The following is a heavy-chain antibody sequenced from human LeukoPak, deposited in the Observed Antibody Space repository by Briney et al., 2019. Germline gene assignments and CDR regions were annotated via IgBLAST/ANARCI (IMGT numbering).Heavy chain of an antibody. J-gene: IGHJ6*04. CDR3: ATGQLVEMDV. CDR2: VDPEDGET. D-gene: IGHD6-6*01. CDR1: RYTFTDYY. Sequence: VKIPCKPSRYTFTDYYLQWVQHAPGKGREWMGRVDPEDGETIYAEKFQGTVTITPDTSTDTAYMELTSLRSEDTAVYYCATGQLVEMDVWGKGTTVTVSS. V-gene: IGHV1-69-2*01.